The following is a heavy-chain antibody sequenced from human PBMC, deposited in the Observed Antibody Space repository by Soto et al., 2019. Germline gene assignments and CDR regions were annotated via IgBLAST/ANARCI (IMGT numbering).Heavy chain of an antibody. CDR2: ISANNGNT. CDR1: GYTFTSYG. V-gene: IGHV1-18*01. J-gene: IGHJ6*02. CDR3: AVRNYGSGGDYYGIDV. D-gene: IGHD3-10*01. Sequence: QVQLVQSGAEVKKPGASVKVSCKASGYTFTSYGISWVRQAPGQGLEWMGWISANNGNTNYAQQLQGRVPMTTDTTTTTAYRELRNMRPNDTGVYYRAVRNYGSGGDYYGIDVWGQGTTVTVSS.